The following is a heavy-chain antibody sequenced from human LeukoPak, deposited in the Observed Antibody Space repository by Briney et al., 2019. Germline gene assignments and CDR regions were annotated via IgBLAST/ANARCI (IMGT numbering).Heavy chain of an antibody. J-gene: IGHJ4*02. D-gene: IGHD6-19*01. CDR1: EFSVGSNY. CDR2: IYSGGST. CDR3: ARTRSAWYSSGWYYFDY. Sequence: GGSLRLSCAASEFSVGSNYMTWVRQAPGKGLEWVSVIYSGGSTYYADSVKGRFTISRDNSKNTLYLQMNSLRAQDTAVYYCARTRSAWYSSGWYYFDYWGQGTLVTVSS. V-gene: IGHV3-66*01.